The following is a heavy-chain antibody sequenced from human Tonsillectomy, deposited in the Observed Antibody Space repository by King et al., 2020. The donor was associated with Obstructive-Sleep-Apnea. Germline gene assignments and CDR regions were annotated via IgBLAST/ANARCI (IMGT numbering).Heavy chain of an antibody. CDR2: IYPGDSDT. CDR3: ARLIYDSSGYYYEALVGFDY. Sequence: VQLVESGAEVKKPGESLKISCKGSGYSFTSYWIGWVRQMPGKGLEWMGIIYPGDSDTRYSPSFQGQVTISADKSISTAYLQWSSLKASDTAMYYCARLIYDSSGYYYEALVGFDYWGQGTLVTVSS. D-gene: IGHD3-22*01. CDR1: GYSFTSYW. J-gene: IGHJ4*02. V-gene: IGHV5-51*01.